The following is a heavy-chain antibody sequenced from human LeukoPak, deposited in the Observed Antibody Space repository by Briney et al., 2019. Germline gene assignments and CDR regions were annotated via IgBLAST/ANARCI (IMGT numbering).Heavy chain of an antibody. D-gene: IGHD4-23*01. Sequence: GGSLRLSCAASGFTFSTYTMSWVRQAPGKGLEWVSYISSSGSTIYYADSVKGRFTISRDNAKNSLYLQMNSLRAEDTAVYYCARTTVDDAFDIWGQGTMVTVSS. J-gene: IGHJ3*02. CDR3: ARTTVDDAFDI. V-gene: IGHV3-48*04. CDR2: ISSSGSTI. CDR1: GFTFSTYT.